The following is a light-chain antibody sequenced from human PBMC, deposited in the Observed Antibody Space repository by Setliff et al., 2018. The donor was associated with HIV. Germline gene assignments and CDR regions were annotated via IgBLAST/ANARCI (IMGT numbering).Light chain of an antibody. CDR1: GSNIGTTSD. CDR3: QSYDRSLSGLYV. CDR2: NDI. Sequence: QSVLTQPPSVSGAPGQRVTISCTGSGSNIGTTSDVHWYQQLPGTAPKLLIYNDIIRPSGVPDRFSGSKSGTSATLTISRLQAEDEADYYCQSYDRSLSGLYVFGTGTKVTVL. J-gene: IGLJ1*01. V-gene: IGLV1-40*01.